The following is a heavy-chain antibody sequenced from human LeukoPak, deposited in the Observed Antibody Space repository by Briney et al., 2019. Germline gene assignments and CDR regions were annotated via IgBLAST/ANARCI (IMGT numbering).Heavy chain of an antibody. Sequence: SETLSLTCTVSGGSISSYYWSWIRQPPGKGLEWVGYIYYSGSTNFNPSLKSRVTISVDTSKNQFSLKLSSVTAADTAVYYCARLSYCISTSCYGYWFDPWGQGTLVTVSS. J-gene: IGHJ5*02. CDR1: GGSISSYY. CDR3: ARLSYCISTSCYGYWFDP. V-gene: IGHV4-59*01. D-gene: IGHD2-2*01. CDR2: IYYSGST.